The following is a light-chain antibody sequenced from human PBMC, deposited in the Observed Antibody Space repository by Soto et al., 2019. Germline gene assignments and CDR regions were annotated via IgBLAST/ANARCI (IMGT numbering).Light chain of an antibody. CDR2: DAS. V-gene: IGKV3-11*01. CDR1: QSVSSS. Sequence: EIVLTQSPATLSLSPGERATLSCRASQSVSSSLAWYQQKPGKAPRLLIYDASNRATGIPARFSGSGSGTDFTLTISSLEPEDFAVYYCQQRSSWPSINFGQGTRLEIK. CDR3: QQRSSWPSIN. J-gene: IGKJ5*01.